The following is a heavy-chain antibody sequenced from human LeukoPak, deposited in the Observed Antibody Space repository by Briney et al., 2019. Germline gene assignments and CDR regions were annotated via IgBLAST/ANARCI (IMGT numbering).Heavy chain of an antibody. V-gene: IGHV1-2*02. D-gene: IGHD5-12*01. J-gene: IGHJ6*03. CDR2: INPNSGGT. CDR1: EYTFTGYY. Sequence: GASVKVPCKASEYTFTGYYMHWVRQAPGQGLEWMGWINPNSGGTNYAQKFQGRVTMTRDTSIGTAYMELSRLRSDDTAVYYCAKDRYGDYEAPFHYYMDAWGRGTTVTVSS. CDR3: AKDRYGDYEAPFHYYMDA.